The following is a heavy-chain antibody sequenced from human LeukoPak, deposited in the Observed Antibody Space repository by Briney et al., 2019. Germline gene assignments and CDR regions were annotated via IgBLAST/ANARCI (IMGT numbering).Heavy chain of an antibody. D-gene: IGHD3-3*01. J-gene: IGHJ5*02. CDR1: GFTFSRYS. Sequence: KPGGSLRLSCAASGFTFSRYSVHWVRQAPGKGLEWVSSISRDSSSIHYADSVKGRFTISRDNAKNSLYLQMTSLRAEATAVYYCARLGDDFWSGYGGWFDPWGQGTLVTVSS. V-gene: IGHV3-21*01. CDR2: ISRDSSSI. CDR3: ARLGDDFWSGYGGWFDP.